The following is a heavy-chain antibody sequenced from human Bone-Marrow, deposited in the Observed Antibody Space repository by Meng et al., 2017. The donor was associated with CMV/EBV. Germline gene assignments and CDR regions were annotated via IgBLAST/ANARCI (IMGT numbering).Heavy chain of an antibody. CDR3: AKALYTNYYPTYYGVDV. Sequence: GSVKVSYKASGYTFNGYYMHWVRQAPGQGLEWMGWINPNSGGTNYAQKFQGRVTMTRDTSINTVYMELNRLRSDDTAVYYCAKALYTNYYPTYYGVDVWGQGTTVTVSS. CDR1: GYTFNGYY. J-gene: IGHJ6*02. V-gene: IGHV1-2*02. D-gene: IGHD3-22*01. CDR2: INPNSGGT.